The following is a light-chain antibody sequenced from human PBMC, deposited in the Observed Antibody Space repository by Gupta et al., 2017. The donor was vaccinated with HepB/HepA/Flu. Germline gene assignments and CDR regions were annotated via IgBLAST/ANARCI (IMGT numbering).Light chain of an antibody. J-gene: IGKJ3*01. V-gene: IGKV3-20*01. CDR3: QQYGSSPPLCT. CDR1: QSVGSTY. Sequence: EIVLTQSPGTLSLSPGERATLSCRASQSVGSTYLAWYQQKPGQAPRLLIYGASSRATGIPDRFSGSGSGTDFTLTISRLEPEDFAVYYCQQYGSSPPLCTFGPGTKVDIK. CDR2: GAS.